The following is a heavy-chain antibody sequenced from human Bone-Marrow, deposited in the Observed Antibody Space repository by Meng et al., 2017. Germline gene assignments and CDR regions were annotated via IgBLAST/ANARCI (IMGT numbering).Heavy chain of an antibody. CDR2: NNHSGST. CDR1: GRLSGSYS. CDR3: AGISYYYGSGSYYKSYYFDY. V-gene: IGHV4-34*01. J-gene: IGHJ4*02. Sequence: LKPRAHLSPPFSLYGRLSGSYSTSWIRQPPGKGLEWIGENNHSGSTNNNPSLKSRVTISVDTYKTQFSLKLSSVNAADTAVYYCAGISYYYGSGSYYKSYYFDYWGQGTLVTVSS. D-gene: IGHD3-10*01.